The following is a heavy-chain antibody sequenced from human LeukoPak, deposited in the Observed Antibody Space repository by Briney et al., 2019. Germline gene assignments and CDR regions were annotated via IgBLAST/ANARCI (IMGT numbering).Heavy chain of an antibody. D-gene: IGHD1-26*01. V-gene: IGHV3-48*01. Sequence: PGGSLRLSCAASGFTFSSYSMNWVRQAPGKGLEWVSYISSSSSTIYYADSVKGRFTISRDNAKNSLYLQMNSLRAEDTAVYYCASDPPRSWGYYGMDVWGQGTTVTVSS. CDR3: ASDPPRSWGYYGMDV. CDR2: ISSSSSTI. CDR1: GFTFSSYS. J-gene: IGHJ6*02.